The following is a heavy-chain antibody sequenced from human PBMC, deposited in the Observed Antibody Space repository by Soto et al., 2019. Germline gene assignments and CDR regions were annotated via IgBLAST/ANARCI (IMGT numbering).Heavy chain of an antibody. D-gene: IGHD5-12*01. CDR1: GYTFTRSG. J-gene: IGHJ6*02. Sequence: QVQLVHSGAEVKKPGASVKVSCKASGYTFTRSGISWVRQAPGQGLEWMRWISTYNGDTNYAQTFQGRVTMTTDTSTSTVHMEVRSLRSDDTAVYYCAREGVAPYYYYGMDVWGQGTPVTVSS. V-gene: IGHV1-18*01. CDR2: ISTYNGDT. CDR3: AREGVAPYYYYGMDV.